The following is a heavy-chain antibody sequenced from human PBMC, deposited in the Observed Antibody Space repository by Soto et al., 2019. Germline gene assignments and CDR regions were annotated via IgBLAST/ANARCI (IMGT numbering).Heavy chain of an antibody. V-gene: IGHV3-9*01. D-gene: IGHD5-18*01. J-gene: IGHJ4*02. CDR1: GFTFDDYA. CDR3: ARDPSVTAIGRADH. Sequence: GGSLRLSCVVSGFTFDDYAMHWVRQAPGGGLEWVSGINWNSAVIGYADSVKGRFTISRDNAKNALYLQMTSLRSEDTALYYCARDPSVTAIGRADHWGQGTLVTVS. CDR2: INWNSAVI.